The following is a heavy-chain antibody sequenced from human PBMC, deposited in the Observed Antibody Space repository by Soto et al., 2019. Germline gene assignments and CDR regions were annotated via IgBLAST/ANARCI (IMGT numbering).Heavy chain of an antibody. CDR2: INPSGGST. Sequence: GASVKVSCKASGYTFTSYYMHWVRQAPGQGLEWMGIINPSGGSTSYAQKFQGRVTMTRDTSTSTVYMELSSLRSEDTAVYYCARPAAAGTPIDAFDIWGQGTMVTV. CDR1: GYTFTSYY. J-gene: IGHJ3*02. CDR3: ARPAAAGTPIDAFDI. V-gene: IGHV1-46*03. D-gene: IGHD6-13*01.